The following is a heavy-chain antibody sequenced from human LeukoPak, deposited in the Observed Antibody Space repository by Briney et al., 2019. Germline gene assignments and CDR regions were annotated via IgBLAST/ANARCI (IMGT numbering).Heavy chain of an antibody. J-gene: IGHJ4*02. D-gene: IGHD2-15*01. CDR1: GSTFSSYA. Sequence: GGSLRLSCAASGSTFSSYAMSWVRQAPGKGLGWVSAISGSGGSTYYADSVKGRFTISRDNSKNTLYLQMNSLRAEDTAVYYCAKDPGYCSGGSCDHFAYWGQGTLVTVSS. V-gene: IGHV3-23*01. CDR2: ISGSGGST. CDR3: AKDPGYCSGGSCDHFAY.